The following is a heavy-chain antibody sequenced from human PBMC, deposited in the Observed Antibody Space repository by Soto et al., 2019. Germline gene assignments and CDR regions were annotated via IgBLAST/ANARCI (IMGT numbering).Heavy chain of an antibody. Sequence: GGSLRLSCAASGFTFSSYAMSWVRQAPGKGLEWVSAISGSGGSTYYADSVKGRFTISRDNSKNTLYLQMNSLRAEDTAVYYCAKDSTYCSGGSCYSPPDYWGQGTLVTVSS. D-gene: IGHD2-15*01. J-gene: IGHJ4*02. CDR1: GFTFSSYA. V-gene: IGHV3-23*01. CDR2: ISGSGGST. CDR3: AKDSTYCSGGSCYSPPDY.